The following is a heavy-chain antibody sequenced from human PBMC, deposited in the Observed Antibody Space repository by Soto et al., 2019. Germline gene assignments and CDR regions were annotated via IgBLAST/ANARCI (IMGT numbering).Heavy chain of an antibody. CDR2: IIPIFGTA. CDR3: ARDSVGRIGVDYGGNPRGGVGGMDV. CDR1: GDTFSSYA. D-gene: IGHD4-17*01. Sequence: SVKVSCKASGDTFSSYAISWVRQAPGQGLEWMGGIIPIFGTANYAQKFQGRVTITADKSTSTAYMELSSLRSEDTAVYYCARDSVGRIGVDYGGNPRGGVGGMDVWGQGTTVTVSS. J-gene: IGHJ6*02. V-gene: IGHV1-69*06.